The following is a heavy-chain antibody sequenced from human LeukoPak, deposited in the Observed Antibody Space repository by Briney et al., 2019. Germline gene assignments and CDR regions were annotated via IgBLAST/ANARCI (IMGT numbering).Heavy chain of an antibody. CDR3: ARSLAAPGIHDH. Sequence: PSQTLSLTCAVSGGSISSGGYSWSWIRQPPGKGLEWIGYIYYSGSTNYNPSLKSRVTISVDTSKNQFSLKLRSVTAADTAIYYCARSLAAPGIHDHWGQGTLVTVSS. J-gene: IGHJ4*02. V-gene: IGHV4-30-4*07. CDR2: IYYSGST. CDR1: GGSISSGGYS. D-gene: IGHD6-13*01.